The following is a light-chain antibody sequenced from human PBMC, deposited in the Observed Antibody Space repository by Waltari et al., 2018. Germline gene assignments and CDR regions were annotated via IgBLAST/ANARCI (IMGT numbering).Light chain of an antibody. CDR1: QSVTNY. Sequence: DIVLTQSTAILSLSPGERASLSCRASQSVTNYLAWYQQKPGQAPRLLIYYTSNRATGFPARFSGSGFGTDFTLTISSLEPEDFAVYYCQQRRDWPLTFGGGTKVEIK. V-gene: IGKV3-11*01. J-gene: IGKJ4*01. CDR3: QQRRDWPLT. CDR2: YTS.